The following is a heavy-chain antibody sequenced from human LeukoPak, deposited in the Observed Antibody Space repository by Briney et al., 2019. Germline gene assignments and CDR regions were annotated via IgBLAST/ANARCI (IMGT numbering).Heavy chain of an antibody. J-gene: IGHJ5*02. V-gene: IGHV1-69*06. CDR3: ARTERSTMVRGVSNNWFDP. Sequence: SVKVSCKASGGTFSSYAISWVRQAPGQGLEWMGGIIPIFGTANYAQKFQGRVTITADKSTSTAYMELSSLRSEDTAVYYCARTERSTMVRGVSNNWFDPWGQGTLVTVSS. CDR2: IIPIFGTA. D-gene: IGHD3-10*01. CDR1: GGTFSSYA.